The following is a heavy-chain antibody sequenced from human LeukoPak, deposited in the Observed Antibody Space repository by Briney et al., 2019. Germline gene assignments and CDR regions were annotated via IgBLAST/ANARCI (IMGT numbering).Heavy chain of an antibody. CDR3: ARDWSEGGDIVVVVAAGYYYYGMDV. CDR2: FDPEDGET. D-gene: IGHD2-15*01. V-gene: IGHV1-24*01. Sequence: ASVKVSCKVSGYTLTELSMHWVRQAPGKGLEWMGGFDPEDGETIYAQKFQGRVTMTEDTSTDTAYMELSNLRSEDTAVYYCARDWSEGGDIVVVVAAGYYYYGMDVWGQGTTVTVSS. J-gene: IGHJ6*02. CDR1: GYTLTELS.